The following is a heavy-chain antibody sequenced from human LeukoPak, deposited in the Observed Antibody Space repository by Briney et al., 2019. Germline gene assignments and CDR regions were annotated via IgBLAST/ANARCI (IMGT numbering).Heavy chain of an antibody. CDR2: ISYDGSNK. D-gene: IGHD1-26*01. J-gene: IGHJ4*02. CDR1: GFTFSSYA. Sequence: GGSLRLSCAASGFTFSSYAMHWVRQAPGKGLEWVAVISYDGSNKYYADSVKGRFTISRDNAKNSLYLQMNSLRAEDTALYYCGRDPSTEWESFDYWGQGTLVTVSS. V-gene: IGHV3-30*04. CDR3: GRDPSTEWESFDY.